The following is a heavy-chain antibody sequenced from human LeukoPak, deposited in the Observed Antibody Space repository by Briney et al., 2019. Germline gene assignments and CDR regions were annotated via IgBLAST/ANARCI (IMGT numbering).Heavy chain of an antibody. CDR2: TRNKANSYTT. J-gene: IGHJ4*02. Sequence: PGGSLRLSCAASGFTFSDHYMDWVRQAPGKGLEWVGRTRNKANSYTTEYAASVKGRFTISRDDSKNSLYLQMNSLKTEDTAVYYCAALSRYFDWFSFDYWGQGTLVTVSS. V-gene: IGHV3-72*01. CDR1: GFTFSDHY. D-gene: IGHD3-9*01. CDR3: AALSRYFDWFSFDY.